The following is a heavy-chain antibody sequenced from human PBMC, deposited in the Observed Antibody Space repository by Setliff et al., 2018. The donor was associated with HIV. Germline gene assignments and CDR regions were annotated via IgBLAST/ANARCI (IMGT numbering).Heavy chain of an antibody. V-gene: IGHV4-39*01. CDR3: ARRRGQKATGWYYFDF. Sequence: PSETLSLTCSVPGGPITSNTYFWDWIRQAPGKGLEWIGSIYHSGNTYYNPSLKSRVSISVDTSKRQFSLKLTSVTAGDSALYYCARRRGQKATGWYYFDFWGQGALVTVSS. CDR1: GGPITSNTYF. D-gene: IGHD6-19*01. J-gene: IGHJ4*02. CDR2: IYHSGNT.